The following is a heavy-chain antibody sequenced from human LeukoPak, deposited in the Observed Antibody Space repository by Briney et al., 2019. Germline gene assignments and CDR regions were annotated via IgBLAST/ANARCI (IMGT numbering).Heavy chain of an antibody. CDR2: INPNSGGP. CDR1: GYTFTGYY. V-gene: IGHV1-2*02. J-gene: IGHJ4*02. Sequence: SVKVSCQASGYTFTGYYMHGVRPAPRRGLEWMGWINPNSGGPNFPQKFQGRVTMTRDSSISTAYMELSRLRSDDTAVYYCARQSLGTFDYWGQGTLVTVSS. D-gene: IGHD7-27*01. CDR3: ARQSLGTFDY.